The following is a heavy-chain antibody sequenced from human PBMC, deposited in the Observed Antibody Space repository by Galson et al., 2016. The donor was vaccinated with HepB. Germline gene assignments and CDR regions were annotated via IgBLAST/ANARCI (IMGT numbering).Heavy chain of an antibody. CDR1: GYTFTSYG. CDR3: ARDYSKFFGWGGELDY. J-gene: IGHJ4*02. CDR2: ISAYNGDT. D-gene: IGHD3-10*01. Sequence: QSGAEVKKPGESLKISCKASGYTFTSYGISWVRQAPGQGLEWIGWISAYNGDTNYAQTFQGRVTMTTDTSTSTAYMELRSLRFDDTAVYYCARDYSKFFGWGGELDYWGQGTLVTVSS. V-gene: IGHV1-18*04.